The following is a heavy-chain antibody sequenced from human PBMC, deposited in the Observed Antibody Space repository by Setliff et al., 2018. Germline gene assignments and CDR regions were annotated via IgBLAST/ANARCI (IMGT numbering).Heavy chain of an antibody. Sequence: KTSETLSLSCAASGFTFSSYSMNWVRQAPGKGLEWVSSISSSSSYIYYADSVKGRFTISRDNAKNSLYLQMNSLRAEDTAVYYCARDKLRFLENWFDPWGQGTLVTVSS. CDR3: ARDKLRFLENWFDP. CDR2: ISSSSSYI. J-gene: IGHJ5*02. D-gene: IGHD3-3*01. CDR1: GFTFSSYS. V-gene: IGHV3-21*01.